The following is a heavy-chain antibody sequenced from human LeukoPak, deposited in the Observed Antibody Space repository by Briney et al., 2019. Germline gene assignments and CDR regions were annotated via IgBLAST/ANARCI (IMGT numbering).Heavy chain of an antibody. D-gene: IGHD2-2*02. CDR1: GYTFTSYY. V-gene: IGHV1-46*01. CDR3: AILDIVVVPAAIEDY. CDR2: INPSGGST. J-gene: IGHJ4*02. Sequence: ASVKVSCKASGYTFTSYYMHWVRQAPGQGLEWMGIINPSGGSTSYAQKFQGRVTMTRDTSTSTVCMELSSLRSEDTAVYYCAILDIVVVPAAIEDYWGQGTLVTVSS.